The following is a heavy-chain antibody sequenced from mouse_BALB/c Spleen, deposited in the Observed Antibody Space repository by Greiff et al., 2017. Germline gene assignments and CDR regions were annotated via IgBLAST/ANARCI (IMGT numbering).Heavy chain of an antibody. J-gene: IGHJ2*01. CDR1: GYSITSGYY. V-gene: IGHV3-6*02. Sequence: EVQRVESGPGLVKPSQSLSLTCSVTGYSITSGYYWNWIRQFPGNKLEWMGYISYDGSNNYNPSLKNRISITRDTSKNQFFLKLNSVTTEDTATYYCARDRTMPYYFDYWGQGTTLTVSS. D-gene: IGHD1-1*02. CDR2: ISYDGSN. CDR3: ARDRTMPYYFDY.